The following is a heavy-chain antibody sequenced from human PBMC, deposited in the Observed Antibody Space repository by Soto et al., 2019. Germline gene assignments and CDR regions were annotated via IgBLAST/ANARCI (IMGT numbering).Heavy chain of an antibody. CDR3: ARGVRGVATIAIGFYLDH. CDR2: ISYDGSNI. CDR1: GFIFNSYG. D-gene: IGHD5-12*01. V-gene: IGHV3-30*03. J-gene: IGHJ4*02. Sequence: QVQLVESGGGVVQPGRSLRLSCAASGFIFNSYGMHWIRQAPGKGLEWVAVISYDGSNIFYADSVKGRFTISRDNSNNTLYLQMNSLRGDDTAVYYCARGVRGVATIAIGFYLDHWGQGTLVTTSS.